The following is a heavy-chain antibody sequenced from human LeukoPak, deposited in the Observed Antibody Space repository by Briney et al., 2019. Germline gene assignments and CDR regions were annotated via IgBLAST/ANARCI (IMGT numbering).Heavy chain of an antibody. CDR3: ASRTGGIVDY. V-gene: IGHV4-39*01. CDR2: IYYSGST. Sequence: PSETLSLTCIVSGGSISSSNYYWGWIRQPPGKGLEWIGSIYYSGSTYYNPSLKSRVTISVDTSKNQFSLKLSSVTAADTAVYYCASRTGGIVDYWGQGTLVTVSS. CDR1: GGSISSSNYY. J-gene: IGHJ4*02. D-gene: IGHD6-13*01.